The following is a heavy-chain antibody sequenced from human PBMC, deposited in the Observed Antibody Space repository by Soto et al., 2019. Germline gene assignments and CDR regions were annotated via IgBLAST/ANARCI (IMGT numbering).Heavy chain of an antibody. J-gene: IGHJ5*02. CDR1: GGSISSGAYY. D-gene: IGHD4-17*01. CDR3: ATYARNWFDP. CDR2: IYYSGST. Sequence: PSETLSLTCTVSGGSISSGAYYWSWIRQHPGKGLEWIGYIYYSGSTNYNPSLKSRVAISVDTSKNQFSLKLSSVTAADTAVYYGATYARNWFDPWGQGTLVTVSS. V-gene: IGHV4-31*03.